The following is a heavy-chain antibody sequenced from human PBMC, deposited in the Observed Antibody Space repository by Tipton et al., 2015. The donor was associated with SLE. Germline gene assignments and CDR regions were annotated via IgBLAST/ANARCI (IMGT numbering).Heavy chain of an antibody. D-gene: IGHD3-22*01. V-gene: IGHV4-61*02. CDR2: IFTRGST. CDR1: DGSISSGSYY. J-gene: IGHJ4*02. Sequence: TLSLTCTVSDGSISSGSYYWSWIRQPAGKGLEWIGRIFTRGSTNENLSLKSRVTISKDTSKNQFSLNLSSVTAADTAVYYCARTLPDSSGLAFDHWGQGILVTVSS. CDR3: ARTLPDSSGLAFDH.